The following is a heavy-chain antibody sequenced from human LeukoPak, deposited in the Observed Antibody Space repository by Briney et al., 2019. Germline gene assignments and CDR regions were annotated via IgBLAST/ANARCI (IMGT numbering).Heavy chain of an antibody. CDR3: ARDRSKYYFDY. V-gene: IGHV3-7*01. Sequence: GGSLGLFCAASGFTFSSYWMSWVRQAPGKGLEWVANIKQDGSEKYYVDSVKGRFTISRDNAKNSLYLQMNSLRAEDTAVYYCARDRSKYYFDYWGQGTLVTVSS. J-gene: IGHJ4*02. CDR1: GFTFSSYW. CDR2: IKQDGSEK.